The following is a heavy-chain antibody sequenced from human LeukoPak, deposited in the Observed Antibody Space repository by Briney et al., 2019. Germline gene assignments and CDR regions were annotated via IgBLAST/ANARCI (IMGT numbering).Heavy chain of an antibody. D-gene: IGHD5-24*01. Sequence: PGRSLRLSCTASGFTFDDYAMHWVRQAPGKGLEWVSGISWNSGSIGYADSVKGRFTISRDNAKNSLYLQMNSLRAEDMALYYCAKDIRGGYPLDEGGAFDIWGQGTMVTVSS. V-gene: IGHV3-9*03. CDR3: AKDIRGGYPLDEGGAFDI. CDR1: GFTFDDYA. CDR2: ISWNSGSI. J-gene: IGHJ3*02.